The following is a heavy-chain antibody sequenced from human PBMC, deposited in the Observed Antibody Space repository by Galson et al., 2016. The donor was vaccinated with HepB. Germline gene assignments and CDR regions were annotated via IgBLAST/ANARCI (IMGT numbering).Heavy chain of an antibody. D-gene: IGHD2-21*02. V-gene: IGHV4-59*01. CDR3: ARGVTGTPYFDF. CDR1: GGSISSYF. CDR2: IYKSGST. J-gene: IGHJ4*02. Sequence: SETLSLTCTISGGSISSYFWSWIRQPPGKGLEWIGYIYKSGSTNYSPSLNSRVTLSVDTSKNQFSLKLGSVTAADTAVYYCARGVTGTPYFDFWGQGALVTVSS.